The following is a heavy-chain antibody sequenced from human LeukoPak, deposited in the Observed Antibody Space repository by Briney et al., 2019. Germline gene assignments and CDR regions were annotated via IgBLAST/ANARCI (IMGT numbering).Heavy chain of an antibody. CDR3: ASYLVMVRGAHPSLDYFDY. V-gene: IGHV1-18*01. CDR1: GYTFTSYG. D-gene: IGHD3-10*01. Sequence: ASVKVSCKASGYTFTSYGISWVRQAPGQGLEWMGWISAYNGNTNYAQKLQGRVTMTTDTSTSTAYMELRSLRSDNTAVYYCASYLVMVRGAHPSLDYFDYWGQGTLVTVSS. J-gene: IGHJ4*02. CDR2: ISAYNGNT.